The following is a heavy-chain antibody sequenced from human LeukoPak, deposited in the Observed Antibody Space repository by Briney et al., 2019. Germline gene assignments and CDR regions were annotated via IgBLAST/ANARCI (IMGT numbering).Heavy chain of an antibody. J-gene: IGHJ4*02. CDR3: ARGVELVWSDY. CDR1: GRFFSGYH. D-gene: IGHD6-6*01. V-gene: IGHV4-34*01. Sequence: ADTLSLTCAVYGRFFSGYHGRGIRHPPGKGLEWIGEINHSGSTHYNPSLKSRVTISVDTSKNQFSLKLSSVTAADTAVYYCARGVELVWSDYWGQGTLVTVSS. CDR2: INHSGST.